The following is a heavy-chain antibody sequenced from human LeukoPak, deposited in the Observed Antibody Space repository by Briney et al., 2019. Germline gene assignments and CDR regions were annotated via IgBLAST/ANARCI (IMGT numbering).Heavy chain of an antibody. D-gene: IGHD3-22*01. CDR1: GFTFSSYA. V-gene: IGHV3-23*01. CDR3: ARGRFSYDNTGYSSFYY. Sequence: GGSLRLSCAASGFTFSSYAMSWVRQAPGKGLEWVSAISGSGGSTYYADSVKGRFTISRDNSKNTLYLQMNSLRAEDTAAYYCARGRFSYDNTGYSSFYYWGQGTLVTVSS. CDR2: ISGSGGST. J-gene: IGHJ4*02.